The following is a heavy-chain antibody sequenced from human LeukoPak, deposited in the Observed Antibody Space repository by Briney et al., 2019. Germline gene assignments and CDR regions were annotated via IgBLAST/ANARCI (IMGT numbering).Heavy chain of an antibody. D-gene: IGHD3/OR15-3a*01. J-gene: IGHJ5*02. CDR3: GRGVIFVLVCVRRADWFDP. CDR1: GGSFSGYY. CDR2: INHSGST. V-gene: IGHV4-34*01. Sequence: PSETLSLTCAVYGGSFSGYYWSWIRQPPGKGLEWIGEINHSGSTNYNPSLKSRVTISVDTSKNQFSLKLSSVTAADTAVYYCGRGVIFVLVCVRRADWFDPWGQGTLVTVSS.